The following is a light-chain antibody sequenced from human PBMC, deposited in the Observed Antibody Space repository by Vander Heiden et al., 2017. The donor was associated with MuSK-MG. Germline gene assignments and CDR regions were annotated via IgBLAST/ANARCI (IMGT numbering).Light chain of an antibody. Sequence: DIQMTQSPSSLSASVGDRVTITCRASQSISSYLNWYQQKPGKAPKVLIYTASRLQSGVPSRFSGSGSGTDFTLTISRLQPEDFATYYWQQSYNTRAFGQGTLLEIK. V-gene: IGKV1-39*01. CDR2: TAS. CDR1: QSISSY. J-gene: IGKJ5*01. CDR3: QQSYNTRA.